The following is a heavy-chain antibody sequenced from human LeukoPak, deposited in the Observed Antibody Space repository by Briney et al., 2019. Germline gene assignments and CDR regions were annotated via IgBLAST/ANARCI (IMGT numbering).Heavy chain of an antibody. Sequence: SVKVSCKASGYTFTSYDINWVRQATEQGLEWMGGIIPIFGTANYAQKFQGRVTITTDESTSTAYMELSSLRSEDTAVYYCARGREKLERLGYWGQGTLVTVSS. D-gene: IGHD1-1*01. CDR1: GYTFTSYD. V-gene: IGHV1-69*05. CDR3: ARGREKLERLGY. J-gene: IGHJ4*02. CDR2: IIPIFGTA.